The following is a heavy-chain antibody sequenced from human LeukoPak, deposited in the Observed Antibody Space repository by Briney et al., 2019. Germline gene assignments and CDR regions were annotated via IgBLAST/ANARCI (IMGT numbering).Heavy chain of an antibody. CDR3: AKDRDIVVVPAAIVISYFDY. Sequence: GGSLRLSCAASGFTFSSYAMSWVRQAPGKGLEWVSAISGSGGSTYYADSVKGRFTISRDNSKNTLYLQMNSLRAEDTAVYYCAKDRDIVVVPAAIVISYFDYWRQGTLVTVSS. V-gene: IGHV3-23*01. J-gene: IGHJ4*02. CDR1: GFTFSSYA. D-gene: IGHD2-2*01. CDR2: ISGSGGST.